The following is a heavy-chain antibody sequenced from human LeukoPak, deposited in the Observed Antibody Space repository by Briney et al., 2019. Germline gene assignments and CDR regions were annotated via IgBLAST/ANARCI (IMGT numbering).Heavy chain of an antibody. CDR2: INPNSGGT. CDR1: GYTFTGYY. D-gene: IGHD3-3*01. Sequence: ASVKASCKASGYTFTGYYMHWVRQAPGQGLEWMGWINPNSGGTNYAQKFQGRVTMTRDTSISTAYMELSRLRSDDTAVYYCARELVNFGVVITNDYWGQGTLVTVSS. CDR3: ARELVNFGVVITNDY. J-gene: IGHJ4*02. V-gene: IGHV1-2*02.